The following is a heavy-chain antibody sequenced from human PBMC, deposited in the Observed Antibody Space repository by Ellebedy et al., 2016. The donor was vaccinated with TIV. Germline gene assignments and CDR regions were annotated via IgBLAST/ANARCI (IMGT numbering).Heavy chain of an antibody. D-gene: IGHD3-10*01. Sequence: GESLKISXKGSGYTFTNYWIGWVRQMPGKGLEWMGSIYPGDSETKYSPSFQGQVTISVDKSSSTVYLQWSSLKASDRAMYYCAAARNSGTYSAAFDYWGQGALVTVSS. CDR1: GYTFTNYW. V-gene: IGHV5-51*01. CDR2: IYPGDSET. J-gene: IGHJ4*02. CDR3: AAARNSGTYSAAFDY.